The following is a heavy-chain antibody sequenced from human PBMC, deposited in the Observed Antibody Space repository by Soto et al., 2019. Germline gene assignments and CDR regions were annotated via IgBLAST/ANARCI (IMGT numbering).Heavy chain of an antibody. J-gene: IGHJ5*02. D-gene: IGHD3-10*01. Sequence: GESLKISCKGSGYTFSNSWIAWVRQVPGKGLDWMGIIYPDDFDTRYSPSFQGQVTISVDKSTSTAYLQWSSLRASDTAMYYCARHLAPPRVAVSSDYFDPWGQGTLVTVSS. CDR3: ARHLAPPRVAVSSDYFDP. CDR2: IYPDDFDT. CDR1: GYTFSNSW. V-gene: IGHV5-51*01.